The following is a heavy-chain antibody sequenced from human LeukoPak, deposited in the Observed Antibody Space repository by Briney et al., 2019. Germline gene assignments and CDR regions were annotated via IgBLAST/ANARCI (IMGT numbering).Heavy chain of an antibody. V-gene: IGHV4-4*07. Sequence: PSETLSLTCTVSGGSISSYYWSWIRQPAGKGLEWIGRIYTSGSTNYNPSLKSRVTMSVDTSKNQFSLKLSSVTAADTAVYYCARDPIFGVVSWFDPWGQGTLVTVSS. D-gene: IGHD3-3*01. J-gene: IGHJ5*02. CDR2: IYTSGST. CDR1: GGSISSYY. CDR3: ARDPIFGVVSWFDP.